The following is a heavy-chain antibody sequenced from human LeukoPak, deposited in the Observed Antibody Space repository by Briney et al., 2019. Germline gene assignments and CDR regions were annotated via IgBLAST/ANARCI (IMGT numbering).Heavy chain of an antibody. D-gene: IGHD6-19*01. CDR2: IQYDGSNE. V-gene: IGHV3-30*02. Sequence: GGSLRLSCAASRFTFSSYGMHWVRQAPGKGLEWVAYIQYDGSNEQYADSVKGRFSISRDSSKNILYLQMNSLRVEDTAVYYCARDGVAGGFDYWGQGILVTVSS. CDR3: ARDGVAGGFDY. J-gene: IGHJ4*02. CDR1: RFTFSSYG.